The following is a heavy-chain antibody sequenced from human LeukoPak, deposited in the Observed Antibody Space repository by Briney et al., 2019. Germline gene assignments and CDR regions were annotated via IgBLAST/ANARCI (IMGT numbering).Heavy chain of an antibody. D-gene: IGHD2-8*01. CDR3: ASMNGY. V-gene: IGHV1-2*02. CDR1: GYTFTGYY. Sequence: ASVRVSCTTSGYTFTGYYINWVRQAPGQGLEWMGWINPNSGGTNYAQNFQGRVTMTRDTSISTAYMELSRLESDDTAVYYCASMNGYWGQGTLVTVSS. CDR2: INPNSGGT. J-gene: IGHJ4*02.